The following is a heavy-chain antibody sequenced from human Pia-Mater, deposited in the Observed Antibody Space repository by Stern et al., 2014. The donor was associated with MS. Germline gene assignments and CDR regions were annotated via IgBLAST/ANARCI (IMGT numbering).Heavy chain of an antibody. V-gene: IGHV4-30-4*01. CDR3: ARTDILLLDY. CDR1: GGSISSDDPY. Sequence: VQLEESGPGLVRPSQTLSLTCTVSGGSISSDDPYWSWVRQPPGKGLEWIGYISYTGSSYFRPSLKSRATMSFDTSKNQFSLKLKSVTAADTAVYFCARTDILLLDYWGQGALVTVSS. D-gene: IGHD3-22*01. CDR2: ISYTGSS. J-gene: IGHJ4*02.